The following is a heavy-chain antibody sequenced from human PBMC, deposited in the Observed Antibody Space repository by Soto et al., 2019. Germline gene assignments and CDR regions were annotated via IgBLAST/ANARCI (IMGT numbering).Heavy chain of an antibody. Sequence: ASVKVSCKASGYTFTGYYVHWVRQAPGQGLEWMGWINPNSGDTYLAQRFQGRVTMNRDTSIGTAYMELRGLTSDDTAEYYCAKGGAIVAAGTRVYLYNAMDVWGQGTTVT. J-gene: IGHJ6*02. D-gene: IGHD1-26*01. CDR3: AKGGAIVAAGTRVYLYNAMDV. CDR1: GYTFTGYY. CDR2: INPNSGDT. V-gene: IGHV1-2*02.